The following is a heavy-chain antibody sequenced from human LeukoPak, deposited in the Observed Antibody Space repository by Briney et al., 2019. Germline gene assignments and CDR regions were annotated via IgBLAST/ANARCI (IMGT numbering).Heavy chain of an antibody. Sequence: PSETLSLTCTVSGGSISSYYWSWIRQPPGKGLEWIGEINHSGSTNYNPSLKSRVTISVDTSKNQFSLKLSSVTAADTAVYYCARRGGQPDYWGQGTLVTVSS. CDR3: ARRGGQPDY. V-gene: IGHV4-34*01. D-gene: IGHD3-16*01. CDR1: GGSISSYY. CDR2: INHSGST. J-gene: IGHJ4*02.